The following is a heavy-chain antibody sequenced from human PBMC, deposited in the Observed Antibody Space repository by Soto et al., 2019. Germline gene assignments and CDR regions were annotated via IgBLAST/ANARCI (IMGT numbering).Heavy chain of an antibody. CDR1: GFTFSSYG. Sequence: GGSLRLSCAASGFTFSSYGMHWVRQAPGKGLEWVAVISYDGSNKYYADSVKGRFTISRDNSKNTLYLQMNSLRAEDTAVYYCAKDSLGSGWYRGWFDPWGQGTLVTVSS. V-gene: IGHV3-30*18. CDR2: ISYDGSNK. D-gene: IGHD6-19*01. CDR3: AKDSLGSGWYRGWFDP. J-gene: IGHJ5*02.